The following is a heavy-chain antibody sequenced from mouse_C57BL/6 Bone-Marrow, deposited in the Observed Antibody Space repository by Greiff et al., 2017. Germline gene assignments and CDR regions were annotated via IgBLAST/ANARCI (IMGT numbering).Heavy chain of an antibody. V-gene: IGHV5-17*01. CDR1: GFTFSDYG. Sequence: EVKLVESGGGLVKPGGSLKLSCAASGFTFSDYGMHWVRQAPAKGLEWVAYISSGLSTIYYADTVKGRFTISRDNAKNTLFLQMTSLRSEDTAMYYCANLGAYWGQGTLVTVSA. D-gene: IGHD4-1*01. CDR2: ISSGLSTI. CDR3: ANLGAY. J-gene: IGHJ3*01.